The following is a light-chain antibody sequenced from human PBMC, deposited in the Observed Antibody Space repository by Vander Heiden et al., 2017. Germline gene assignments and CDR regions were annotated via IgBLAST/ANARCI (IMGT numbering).Light chain of an antibody. CDR2: DVS. V-gene: IGLV2-11*01. Sequence: QSALTQPRSVSGSPGQSVTISCTGTSSDVGGYNYVSWYQQHPGKAPKLMIDDVSKRPSGVPDRFSGSKSGNTASLTISGLQAEDEADYYCCSYAGSYTFGVFGGGTKLTVL. J-gene: IGLJ3*02. CDR1: SSDVGGYNY. CDR3: CSYAGSYTFGV.